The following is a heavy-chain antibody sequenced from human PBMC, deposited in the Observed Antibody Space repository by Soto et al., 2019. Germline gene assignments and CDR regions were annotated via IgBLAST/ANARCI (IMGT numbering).Heavy chain of an antibody. D-gene: IGHD3-3*01. CDR3: AKDIKYYDFWSGYYLPSFDY. CDR2: ISGSGGIT. Sequence: GGSLRLSCAASGFTFSSYAMSWVRQAPGKGLEWVSAISGSGGITYYADSVKGRFTISRDNSKNTLYLQMNSLRAEDTAVYYCAKDIKYYDFWSGYYLPSFDYCGQLTLVPVSS. V-gene: IGHV3-23*01. J-gene: IGHJ4*02. CDR1: GFTFSSYA.